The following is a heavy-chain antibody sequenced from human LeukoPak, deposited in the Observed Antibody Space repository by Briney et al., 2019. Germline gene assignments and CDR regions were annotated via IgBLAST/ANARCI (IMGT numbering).Heavy chain of an antibody. V-gene: IGHV3-23*01. CDR3: ARSPYGVDYYYYMEV. Sequence: GGSLRLSCAASGFTFSSYGMSWVRQAPGKGLEWVSTISDSGSSTYYADSVKGRFTISRDNTKNSLYLQMNSLRAEDTAVYYCARSPYGVDYYYYMEVWGKGTTVTISS. D-gene: IGHD3-10*01. J-gene: IGHJ6*03. CDR2: ISDSGSST. CDR1: GFTFSSYG.